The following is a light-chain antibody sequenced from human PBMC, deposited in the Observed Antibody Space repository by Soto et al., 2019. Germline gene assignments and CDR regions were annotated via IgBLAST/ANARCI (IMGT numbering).Light chain of an antibody. Sequence: IPLTQSPASLSASVGERVTITCRASQDIRGALAWYQQSPGEAPQLLIYDASTLESGVPSRFSGSSSGTHFTLTMTSLQPEDFETYYCQQFLSYPITFGQGTRLEI. J-gene: IGKJ5*01. CDR1: QDIRGA. CDR3: QQFLSYPIT. CDR2: DAS. V-gene: IGKV1-13*02.